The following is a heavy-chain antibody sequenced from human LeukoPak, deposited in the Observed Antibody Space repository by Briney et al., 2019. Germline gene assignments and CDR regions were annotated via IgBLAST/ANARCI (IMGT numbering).Heavy chain of an antibody. CDR2: IYSAGTT. Sequence: GGSLRLSCAASGFTVSNNYMSWVRQAPGKGLEWVSVIYSAGTTYYADSVKGRFTISRQNPENTLFLQMNSLRVEDTAVYYCALGLVTDYWGQGTLVTVSS. CDR3: ALGLVTDY. J-gene: IGHJ4*02. CDR1: GFTVSNNY. D-gene: IGHD3-9*01. V-gene: IGHV3-53*01.